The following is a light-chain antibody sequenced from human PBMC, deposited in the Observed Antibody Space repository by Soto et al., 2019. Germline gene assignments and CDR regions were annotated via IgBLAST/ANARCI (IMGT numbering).Light chain of an antibody. CDR3: QQYKSWPPIT. CDR2: GAS. Sequence: EIVLTQSPGTLSLSPGERATLSCWSIQRVSSSYLAWYQQKPGQAPRLPIYGASSRATGIPDRFSGSGSGTEFTLTISSLQSEDFAVYTCQQYKSWPPITFGQGTRLEIK. CDR1: QRVSSSY. J-gene: IGKJ5*01. V-gene: IGKV3-20*01.